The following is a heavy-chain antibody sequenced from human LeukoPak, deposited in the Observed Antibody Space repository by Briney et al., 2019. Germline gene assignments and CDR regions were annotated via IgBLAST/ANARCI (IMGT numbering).Heavy chain of an antibody. J-gene: IGHJ4*02. V-gene: IGHV4-39*07. Sequence: SETLSLTCTVSGGSISSSSYYWGWIRQPPGKGLQWIGSVYHSGTTFYNPSLKSRVTISVDKSKNQFSLKLSSVTAADTAVYYCARGTIIHGSGSYQGNFDYWGQGTLVTVSS. CDR2: VYHSGTT. D-gene: IGHD3-10*01. CDR3: ARGTIIHGSGSYQGNFDY. CDR1: GGSISSSSYY.